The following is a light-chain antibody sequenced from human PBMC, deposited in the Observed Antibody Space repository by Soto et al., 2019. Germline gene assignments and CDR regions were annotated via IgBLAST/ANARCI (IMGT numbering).Light chain of an antibody. J-gene: IGKJ4*02. V-gene: IGKV1-39*01. CDR2: AAS. CDR3: QQTYSTPLT. CDR1: HSISSY. Sequence: DIQMTQSPSSLSASVGDRVAITCRASHSISSYLSWYQQKPGKAPKLLIYAASSLQSGVPSRFSGSGSETDFTLTISGLQPEEFATYYCQQTYSTPLTFGGGTNVEIK.